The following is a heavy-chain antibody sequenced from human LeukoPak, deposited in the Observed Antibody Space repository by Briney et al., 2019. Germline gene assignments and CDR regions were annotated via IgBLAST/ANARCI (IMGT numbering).Heavy chain of an antibody. J-gene: IGHJ6*02. Sequence: PGGSLRLSCAASGFTFSSYAMHWVRQAPGKGLEWVAVISYDGSNKYYADSVKGRFTISRDNSKNTLYLQMNSRRAEDTDVYYCAKDSSGSGIPFRLYYYYGMDVWGQGTTVTVSS. CDR1: GFTFSSYA. CDR2: ISYDGSNK. D-gene: IGHD3-10*01. CDR3: AKDSSGSGIPFRLYYYYGMDV. V-gene: IGHV3-30-3*01.